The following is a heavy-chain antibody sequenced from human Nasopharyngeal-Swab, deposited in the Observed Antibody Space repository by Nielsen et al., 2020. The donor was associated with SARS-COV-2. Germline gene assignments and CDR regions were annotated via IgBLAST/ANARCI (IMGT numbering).Heavy chain of an antibody. CDR1: GFIFTDYS. V-gene: IGHV3-23*01. D-gene: IGHD3-9*01. J-gene: IGHJ4*02. CDR3: AKRGDGNDWPFDH. CDR2: IHVNGDII. Sequence: GESLKISCVASGFIFTDYSMSWVRQGPVKGLEWLSIIHVNGDIIYYGDSVEGRFTTSRDNSKNVVYLQMNSLRVDDTAIYYCAKRGDGNDWPFDHWGRGTLVTVSS.